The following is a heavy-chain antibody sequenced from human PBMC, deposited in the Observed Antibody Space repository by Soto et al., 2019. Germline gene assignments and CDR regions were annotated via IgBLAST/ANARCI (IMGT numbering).Heavy chain of an antibody. CDR3: AKDRYSSSAYYYYGMDA. J-gene: IGHJ6*02. D-gene: IGHD6-6*01. CDR2: ISGNSGSL. Sequence: EVQLVESGGGLVQPGRSLRLSCAASGFIFDDYAMHWVRQAPGKGLEWVSVISGNSGSLGYADSVKGRFTISRDNAKNSLYLQMNSLRAEATALYYCAKDRYSSSAYYYYGMDAWGQGTTVTVSS. V-gene: IGHV3-9*01. CDR1: GFIFDDYA.